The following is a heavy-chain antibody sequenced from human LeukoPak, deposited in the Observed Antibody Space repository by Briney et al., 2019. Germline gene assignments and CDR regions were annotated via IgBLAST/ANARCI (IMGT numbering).Heavy chain of an antibody. V-gene: IGHV3-48*01. J-gene: IGHJ4*02. Sequence: SGGSLRLSCAASGFTFSSYAMSRVRQAPGKGLEWVSYISYTSGTMYYADSVKGRFTISRDNAKNSLYLQMNSLRTEDTAVYYCASRPSNWGFDYWGQGTLVTVSS. D-gene: IGHD7-27*01. CDR1: GFTFSSYA. CDR3: ASRPSNWGFDY. CDR2: ISYTSGTM.